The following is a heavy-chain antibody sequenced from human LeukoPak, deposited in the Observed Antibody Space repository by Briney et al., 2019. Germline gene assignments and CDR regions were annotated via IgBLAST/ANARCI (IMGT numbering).Heavy chain of an antibody. CDR3: TRNRISTAGHYFDS. J-gene: IGHJ4*02. V-gene: IGHV3-48*04. D-gene: IGHD6-13*01. CDR1: GFTFSSYS. Sequence: GGSLRLSCAASGFTFSSYSMNWVRQAPGKGLEWVSYISSSSSTIYYADSVKGRFTISRDNAKNSLYLQMNSLRVEDTAVYYCTRNRISTAGHYFDSWGQGTLVTVSS. CDR2: ISSSSSTI.